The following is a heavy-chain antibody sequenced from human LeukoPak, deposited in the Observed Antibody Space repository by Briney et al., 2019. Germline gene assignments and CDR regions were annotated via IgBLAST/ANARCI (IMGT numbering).Heavy chain of an antibody. V-gene: IGHV3-21*04. Sequence: PGGSLRLSCAASGFTFSSYSMNWVRQAPGKGLEWVSSISSSSSYIYYADSVKGRFTISRDNSKNTLYLQMNSLRAEDTAVYYCAKDWRRGYSYGFDYWGQGTLVTVSS. CDR1: GFTFSSYS. CDR2: ISSSSSYI. CDR3: AKDWRRGYSYGFDY. J-gene: IGHJ4*02. D-gene: IGHD5-18*01.